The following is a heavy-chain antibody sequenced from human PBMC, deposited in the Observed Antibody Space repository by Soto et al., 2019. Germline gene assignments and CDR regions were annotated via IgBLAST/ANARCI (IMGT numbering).Heavy chain of an antibody. J-gene: IGHJ4*02. V-gene: IGHV5-51*01. CDR3: ARPPGSGTLFAN. Sequence: GESLKISCQGSGYNFADSWIGWVRQVPGRGLEWVGIIYPGYSDIRYRPSFQGRVTISADKSVNTAYLQWSSLGASDTAIYYCARPPGSGTLFANWGQGTPVTVSS. D-gene: IGHD2-15*01. CDR2: IYPGYSDI. CDR1: GYNFADSW.